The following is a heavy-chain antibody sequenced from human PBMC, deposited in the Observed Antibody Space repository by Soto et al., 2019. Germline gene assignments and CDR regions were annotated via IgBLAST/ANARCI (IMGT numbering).Heavy chain of an antibody. CDR1: GYTFTSYG. Sequence: QVPLVQSGAEVKKPGASVKVSCKASGYTFTSYGISWVRQAPGQGLEWMGWISAYNGNTNYAQKLQGRVTMTTDTSTSTAYMELRSLRSDDTAVYYCARDYDFWSGYSYYYYYGMDVWGQGTTVTVSS. CDR3: ARDYDFWSGYSYYYYYGMDV. J-gene: IGHJ6*02. V-gene: IGHV1-18*04. CDR2: ISAYNGNT. D-gene: IGHD3-3*01.